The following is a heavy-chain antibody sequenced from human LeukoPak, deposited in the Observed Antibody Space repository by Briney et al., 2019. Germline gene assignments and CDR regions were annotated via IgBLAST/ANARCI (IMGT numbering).Heavy chain of an antibody. D-gene: IGHD5-18*01. J-gene: IGHJ4*02. V-gene: IGHV1-69*04. CDR1: GGTFSSYA. CDR2: IIPILGIA. Sequence: ASVKVSCKASGGTFSSYAISWVRQAPGQGLEWVGRIIPILGIANYAQKFQGRVTITADKSTSTAYMGLSSLRSEDTAVYYCARGSGYSPRGYWGQGTLVTVSS. CDR3: ARGSGYSPRGY.